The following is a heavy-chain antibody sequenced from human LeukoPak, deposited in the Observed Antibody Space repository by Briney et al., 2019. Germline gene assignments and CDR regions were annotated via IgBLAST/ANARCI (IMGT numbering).Heavy chain of an antibody. CDR1: GYSISSGYY. Sequence: PSETLSLTCTVSGYSISSGYYWGWIRQPPGKGLEWIGSIYHSGSTYYNPSLKSRVTISVDTSKNQFSLKLSSVTAADTAVYYCARARGTPLADYWGQGTLVTVSS. V-gene: IGHV4-38-2*02. D-gene: IGHD1-7*01. J-gene: IGHJ4*02. CDR3: ARARGTPLADY. CDR2: IYHSGST.